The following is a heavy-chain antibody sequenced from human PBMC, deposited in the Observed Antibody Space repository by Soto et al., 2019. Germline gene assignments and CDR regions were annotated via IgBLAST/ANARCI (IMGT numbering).Heavy chain of an antibody. J-gene: IGHJ6*03. Sequence: EVQLVESGGGLVKPGGSRRLSFKASGFAFNTYSMNWVPQAPGKGLEWVSSINEDSTYIYYADSLRGRITISRDNAKDSLFLQMNSLRPDDTAVYYCVRDLGRYFRSGYMDLWGDGATVTVSS. CDR1: GFAFNTYS. CDR3: VRDLGRYFRSGYMDL. D-gene: IGHD3-9*01. V-gene: IGHV3-21*02. CDR2: INEDSTYI.